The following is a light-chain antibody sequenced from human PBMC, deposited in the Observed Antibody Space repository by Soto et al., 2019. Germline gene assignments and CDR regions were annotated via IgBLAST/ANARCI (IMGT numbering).Light chain of an antibody. CDR2: DIS. J-gene: IGKJ1*01. CDR3: QQSYYNPT. CDR1: QNIINY. Sequence: DIQMTQSPSSLSASVGDRVTMTFRASQNIINYLHWYQQKPGKAPNLLIYDISTLQSGVPSRFSGSGSGTDFTLTISSLQHEDFATYYCQQSYYNPTFGQGTKVDIK. V-gene: IGKV1-39*01.